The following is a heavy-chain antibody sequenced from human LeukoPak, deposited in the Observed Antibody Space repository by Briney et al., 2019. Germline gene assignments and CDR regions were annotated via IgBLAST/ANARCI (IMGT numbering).Heavy chain of an antibody. CDR3: ARDPSVGGFSGSELDL. J-gene: IGHJ5*02. CDR1: GFTFNDYY. Sequence: GGSLRLSCAASGFTFNDYYMSWTRQAPGKGLEWLSYINIGGTNTHYADSVKGRFTISRDNAKNTLYLQMGSLRAEDTAIYFCARDPSVGGFSGSELDLWGQGTLVTVSS. V-gene: IGHV3-11*04. CDR2: INIGGTNT. D-gene: IGHD3-16*01.